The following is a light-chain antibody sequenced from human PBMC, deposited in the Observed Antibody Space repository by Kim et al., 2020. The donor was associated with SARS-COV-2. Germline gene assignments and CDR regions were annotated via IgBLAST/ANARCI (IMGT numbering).Light chain of an antibody. CDR3: CSYAGSYIYV. CDR2: DVD. J-gene: IGLJ1*01. CDR1: SSDVGGYNY. Sequence: QSALTQPRSVSGSPGQSVTISCTGTSSDVGGYNYVSWYQQHPGKAPKLIIYDVDKRPSGVPDGFSGSKSGNTASLTISGLQAEDEADYYCCSYAGSYIYVFGTGTKVTVL. V-gene: IGLV2-11*01.